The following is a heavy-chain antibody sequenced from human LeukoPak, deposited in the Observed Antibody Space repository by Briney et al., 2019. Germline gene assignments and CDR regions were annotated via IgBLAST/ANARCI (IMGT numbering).Heavy chain of an antibody. CDR3: ARDCFGELSNHWFDP. CDR1: GGSISSYY. CDR2: IYYSGST. Sequence: SETLSLTCTVSGGSISSYYWSWIRQPPGKGLEWIGYIYYSGSTNYNPSLKSRVTTSVDTSKNQFSLKLSSVTAADTAVYYCARDCFGELSNHWFDPWGQGTLVTVSS. D-gene: IGHD3-10*01. J-gene: IGHJ5*02. V-gene: IGHV4-59*12.